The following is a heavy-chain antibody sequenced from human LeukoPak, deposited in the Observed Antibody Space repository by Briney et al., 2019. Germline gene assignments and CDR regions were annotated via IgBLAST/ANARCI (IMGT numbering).Heavy chain of an antibody. Sequence: SGTLSLTCTVSGGSISSYFWSWIRQPPGKGLEWLGLFYHSGSTNYNPSLKSRVTISGDTSKNQFSLKLTSVTAADTAVYYCAKVSLDYYDSSADAFDIWGQGTMVTVSS. CDR1: GGSISSYF. V-gene: IGHV4-59*01. CDR2: FYHSGST. D-gene: IGHD3-22*01. J-gene: IGHJ3*02. CDR3: AKVSLDYYDSSADAFDI.